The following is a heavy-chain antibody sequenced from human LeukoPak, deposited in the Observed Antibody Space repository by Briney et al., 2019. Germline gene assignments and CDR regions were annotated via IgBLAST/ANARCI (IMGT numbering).Heavy chain of an antibody. J-gene: IGHJ4*02. Sequence: PGGSLRLSCAASGFTFSSYSMNWVRQAPGKGLEWVSYISSSSTIYYADSVKGRFTISRDNAKNSLYLQMNSLRAEDTAVYYCARDRELLPDYWGQGTLVTDSS. CDR2: ISSSSTI. V-gene: IGHV3-48*01. CDR3: ARDRELLPDY. D-gene: IGHD1-26*01. CDR1: GFTFSSYS.